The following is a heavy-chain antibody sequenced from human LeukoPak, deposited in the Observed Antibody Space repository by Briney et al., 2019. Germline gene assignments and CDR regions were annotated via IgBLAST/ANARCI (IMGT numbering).Heavy chain of an antibody. CDR2: IYYSGST. J-gene: IGHJ4*02. D-gene: IGHD5-12*01. V-gene: IGHV4-59*12. CDR3: ARDLSDSGYDHFDY. CDR1: GGSISSYY. Sequence: SETLSLTCTVSGGSISSYYWSWIRQPPGKGLEWIGYIYYSGSTNYNPSLKSRVTISVDTSKNQFSLKLSSVTAADTAVYYCARDLSDSGYDHFDYWGQGTLVTVSS.